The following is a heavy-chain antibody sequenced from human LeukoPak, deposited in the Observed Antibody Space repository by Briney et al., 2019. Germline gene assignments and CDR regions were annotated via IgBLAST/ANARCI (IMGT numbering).Heavy chain of an antibody. CDR3: ARGGNICGDYCFDY. D-gene: IGHD4-17*01. CDR2: IDSNSGGT. CDR1: GYTFTGFH. V-gene: IGHV1-2*02. J-gene: IGHJ4*02. Sequence: ASVKVSCKASGYTFTGFHVHWVRQAPGHGLEWMGWIDSNSGGTSYAQTFQGRVTMTRDTSISTAYMELSEMRSDDTAVYYCARGGNICGDYCFDYWGQGTLVTVSS.